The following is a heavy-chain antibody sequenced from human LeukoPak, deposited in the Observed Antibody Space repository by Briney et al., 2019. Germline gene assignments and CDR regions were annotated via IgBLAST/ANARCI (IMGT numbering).Heavy chain of an antibody. CDR2: IIPIINTA. V-gene: IGHV1-69*08. CDR1: GGSLISYT. Sequence: SVTVSCKASGGSLISYTISWVRQAPGQGLEWMGRIIPIINTANYAQHFQGRVTITADNFTKTAYLELRSLTFEATPVYYGTRNVSAPPPDDYYYYYGLDVWGQGTTVTVSS. CDR3: TRNVSAPPPDDYYYYYGLDV. D-gene: IGHD4/OR15-4a*01. J-gene: IGHJ6*02.